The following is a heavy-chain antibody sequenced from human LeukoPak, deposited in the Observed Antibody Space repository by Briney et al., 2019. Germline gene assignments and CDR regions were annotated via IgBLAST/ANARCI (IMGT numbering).Heavy chain of an antibody. Sequence: SSETLSLTCAVYGGSFSGYYWSWIRQPPGKGLEWIGEINHSGSTNYNPSLKSRVTISVDTSKNQFSLKLSSVTAADTAVYYCESGYNSFDYWGQGTLVTVSS. V-gene: IGHV4-34*01. D-gene: IGHD3-10*01. CDR1: GGSFSGYY. CDR3: ESGYNSFDY. J-gene: IGHJ4*02. CDR2: INHSGST.